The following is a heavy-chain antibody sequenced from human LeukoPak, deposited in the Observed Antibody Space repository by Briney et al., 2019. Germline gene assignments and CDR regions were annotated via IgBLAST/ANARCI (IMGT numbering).Heavy chain of an antibody. CDR3: AREATVDWWFDP. Sequence: SETLSLTCTVSGGSISSYYWSWIRQPAGKGVEWIGRIYTSGSTNYNPSLKSRVTMSVDSSKNQFSLKLSSVTAADTAVYYCAREATVDWWFDPWGQGTLVTVSS. V-gene: IGHV4-4*07. D-gene: IGHD4-11*01. CDR1: GGSISSYY. J-gene: IGHJ5*02. CDR2: IYTSGST.